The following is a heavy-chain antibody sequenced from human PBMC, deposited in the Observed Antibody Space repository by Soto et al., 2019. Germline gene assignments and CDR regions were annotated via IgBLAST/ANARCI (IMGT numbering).Heavy chain of an antibody. V-gene: IGHV3-23*01. CDR1: GFTFSIYA. J-gene: IGHJ1*01. Sequence: GGSLRLSCAASGFTFSIYAMSWVRQAPGKGLEWVAAISGSGGSTYYSDSVKGRFTISRDNSKNTLYRQMNSLRAEDTAVYYCAKDLASGRSHDLPDAEYFQHWGQGTLVTVSS. D-gene: IGHD1-26*01. CDR3: AKDLASGRSHDLPDAEYFQH. CDR2: ISGSGGST.